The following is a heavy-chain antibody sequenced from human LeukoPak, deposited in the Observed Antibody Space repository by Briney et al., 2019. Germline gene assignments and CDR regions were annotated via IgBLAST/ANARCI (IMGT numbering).Heavy chain of an antibody. Sequence: ASVKVSCKASGYTFTGYYLHWVRQAPGQGLEWMGWINPNTGGTNYAQKFQGRLTMTRDTSISTAYMELSRLRSDDTALYYCAVAPGDYWGQGTLVSVSA. J-gene: IGHJ4*02. CDR3: AVAPGDY. D-gene: IGHD2-21*01. CDR2: INPNTGGT. CDR1: GYTFTGYY. V-gene: IGHV1-2*02.